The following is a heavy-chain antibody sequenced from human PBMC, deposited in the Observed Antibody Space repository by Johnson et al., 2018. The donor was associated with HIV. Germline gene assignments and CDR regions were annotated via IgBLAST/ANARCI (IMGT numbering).Heavy chain of an antibody. D-gene: IGHD6-13*01. CDR3: ARDIIAAAGISAFDI. J-gene: IGHJ3*02. Sequence: VQLVESGGNVVRPGGSLRLSCAASGFTFDDYDMSWVRQAPGKGLVWVSRINSDGSSTSYADSVKGRFTISRDNAKNTLSLQMNNLRAEDTAVYYCARDIIAAAGISAFDIWGQGTMVTVSS. CDR2: INSDGSST. V-gene: IGHV3-20*04. CDR1: GFTFDDYD.